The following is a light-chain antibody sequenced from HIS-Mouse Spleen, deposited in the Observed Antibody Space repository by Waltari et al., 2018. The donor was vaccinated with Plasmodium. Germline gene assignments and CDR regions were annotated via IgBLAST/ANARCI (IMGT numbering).Light chain of an antibody. CDR3: SSYTSSSTLNYV. CDR1: SSDVGGYHY. J-gene: IGLJ1*01. V-gene: IGLV2-14*03. CDR2: YVS. Sequence: QSALTQPASVSGSPGQSITISCTGTSSDVGGYHYVSWYQQHPGKAPQPMIYYVSNRPSGVSNRFSGSKSGNTASLTISGLQAEDEADYYCSSYTSSSTLNYVFGTGTKVTVL.